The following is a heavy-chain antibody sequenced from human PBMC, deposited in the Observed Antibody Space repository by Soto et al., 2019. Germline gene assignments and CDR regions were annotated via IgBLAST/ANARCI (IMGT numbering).Heavy chain of an antibody. Sequence: DVQLEESGGGLVKPGGSLRLSCVASEFTFSVYSMNWVRQAPGKGLEWVSSISSGSSYIYYADSVKGRFTISRDNHKSSLFLHMNSLRVDDTAVYYCTRDRVKIRGGYYHYYGMDVWGQGTTVTVSS. J-gene: IGHJ6*02. D-gene: IGHD3-10*01. V-gene: IGHV3-21*02. CDR2: ISSGSSYI. CDR3: TRDRVKIRGGYYHYYGMDV. CDR1: EFTFSVYS.